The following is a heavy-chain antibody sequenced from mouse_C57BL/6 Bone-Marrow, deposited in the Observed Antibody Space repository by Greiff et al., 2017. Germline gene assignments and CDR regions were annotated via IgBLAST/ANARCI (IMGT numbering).Heavy chain of an antibody. D-gene: IGHD2-4*01. V-gene: IGHV1-9*01. CDR3: LCLYYYCLYAMDY. CDR2: ILPGSGST. Sequence: QVQLKQSGAELMKPGASVKLSCKATGYTFTGYWIEWVKQRPGHGLEWIGEILPGSGSTNYNEKFKGKATFTADTSSNTAYMQLSSLTTEDSAIDYYLCLYYYCLYAMDYWGQGTSVTVSS. J-gene: IGHJ4*01. CDR1: GYTFTGYW.